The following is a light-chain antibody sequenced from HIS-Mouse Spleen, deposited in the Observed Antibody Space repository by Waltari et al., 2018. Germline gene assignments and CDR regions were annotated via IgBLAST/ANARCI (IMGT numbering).Light chain of an antibody. CDR2: LGS. J-gene: IGKJ1*01. Sequence: IGMTQSPLPLPATPGQPASISRRAPQGLLHSNGYNYLDWYLQKPGQSPQLLIYLGSNRASGVPDRFSGSGSGTDFTLKISRVEAEDVGVYYCMQALQTWTFGQGTKVEIK. V-gene: IGKV2-28*01. CDR3: MQALQTWT. CDR1: QGLLHSNGYNY.